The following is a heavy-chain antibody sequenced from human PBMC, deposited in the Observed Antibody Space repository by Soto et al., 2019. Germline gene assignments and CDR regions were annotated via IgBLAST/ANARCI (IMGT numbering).Heavy chain of an antibody. Sequence: PSETLSLTCTVSGGCISSRTYYWGWIRQPPGKGLEWIGSIYYTGSTYYNPSLKSRVTISVDTSKNQFSLKLSSVTAADTAVYYCARHASRLITVTRGDYWGQATLVTVSS. CDR1: GGCISSRTYY. CDR2: IYYTGST. CDR3: ARHASRLITVTRGDY. D-gene: IGHD6-19*01. J-gene: IGHJ4*02. V-gene: IGHV4-39*01.